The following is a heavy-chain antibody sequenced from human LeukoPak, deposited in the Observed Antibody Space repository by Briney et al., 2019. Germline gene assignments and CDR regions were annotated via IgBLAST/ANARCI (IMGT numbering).Heavy chain of an antibody. Sequence: GGSLRLSCAASGFTVSSNYMSWVRQAPGKGLEWVSVIYSGGSTYYADSVKGRFTISRDNSKNTLYLQMDSLRAEDTAVYYCARGYGGNTLFDYWGQGTLVTVSS. CDR2: IYSGGST. J-gene: IGHJ4*02. CDR3: ARGYGGNTLFDY. V-gene: IGHV3-66*02. D-gene: IGHD4-23*01. CDR1: GFTVSSNY.